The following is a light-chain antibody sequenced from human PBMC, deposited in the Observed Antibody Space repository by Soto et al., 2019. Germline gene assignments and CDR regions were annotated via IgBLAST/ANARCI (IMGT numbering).Light chain of an antibody. CDR2: DVS. Sequence: QSVLTQPASVSGSPGQSITISCTGTTSDIGGYYFVSWYQQHPGKAPKLIIYDVSHRPSGVSTRFSGFKSGNTASLTISGLQAEDDSEYYCSSYRNSHIPFVFGTGTNVNVL. CDR1: TSDIGGYYF. CDR3: SSYRNSHIPFV. J-gene: IGLJ1*01. V-gene: IGLV2-14*03.